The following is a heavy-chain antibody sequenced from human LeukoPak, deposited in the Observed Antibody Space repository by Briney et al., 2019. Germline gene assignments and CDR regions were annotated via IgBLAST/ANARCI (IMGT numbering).Heavy chain of an antibody. Sequence: SETLSLTCTVSGGSISSSSYYWGWIRQPPGKGLEWIGSIYYSGSTYYNPSLKSRVTISVDTSKNQFSLKLSSVTAADTAVYYCARRTLGSYSLYWGQGTLVTVSS. CDR3: ARRTLGSYSLY. CDR2: IYYSGST. CDR1: GGSISSSSYY. J-gene: IGHJ4*02. V-gene: IGHV4-39*07. D-gene: IGHD1-26*01.